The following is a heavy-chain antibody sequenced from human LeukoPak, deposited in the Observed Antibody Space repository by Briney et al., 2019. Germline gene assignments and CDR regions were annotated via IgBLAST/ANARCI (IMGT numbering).Heavy chain of an antibody. CDR3: ARPVLKGYDNCGY. V-gene: IGHV1-2*06. J-gene: IGHJ4*02. Sequence: ASVKVSCKASGCTFTGYYMHWVRQAPGQGLEWMGRINPNSGGTDYAQKFQGRVTMTRDTSISTAYMELSRLRSDDTAVYYCARPVLKGYDNCGYWGQGTLVTVSS. CDR1: GCTFTGYY. D-gene: IGHD1-20*01. CDR2: INPNSGGT.